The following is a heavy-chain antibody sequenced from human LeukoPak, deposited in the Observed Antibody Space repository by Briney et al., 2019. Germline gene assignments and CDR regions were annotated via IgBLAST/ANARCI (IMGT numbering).Heavy chain of an antibody. CDR2: ISHRGTT. V-gene: IGHV4-38-2*02. CDR3: ARDVPNSGSDY. J-gene: IGHJ4*02. CDR1: GYSISNGYS. D-gene: IGHD1-26*01. Sequence: SETLSLTCSVSGYSISNGYSWGWIRQPPGKGLEWIGSISHRGTTYYNPSLKSRVTISVDTSKNQFSLKLRSVTAADTAVYYCARDVPNSGSDYWGQGTLVTVSS.